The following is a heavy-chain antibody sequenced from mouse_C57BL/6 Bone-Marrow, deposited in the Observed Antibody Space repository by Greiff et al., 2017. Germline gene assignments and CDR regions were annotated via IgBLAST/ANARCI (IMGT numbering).Heavy chain of an antibody. V-gene: IGHV1-54*01. Sequence: VQLQQSGAELVRPGTSVKVSCKASGYAFTNYLIEWVKQRPGQGLEWVGVINPGSGGTNYNEKVKGKATLTADKSSSPAYMQLSSLTSEDSAVYFCARAALTVFDYWGQGTTLTGAS. J-gene: IGHJ2*01. CDR1: GYAFTNYL. CDR2: INPGSGGT. D-gene: IGHD4-1*01. CDR3: ARAALTVFDY.